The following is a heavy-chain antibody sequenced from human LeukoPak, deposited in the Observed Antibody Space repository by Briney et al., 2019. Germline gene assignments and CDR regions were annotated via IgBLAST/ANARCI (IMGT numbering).Heavy chain of an antibody. V-gene: IGHV3-30*02. Sequence: PGGSLRLSCAASGFTFSSYGMHWVRQAPGKGLEWVAFIRYDGSNKYYADSVKGRFSISRDNAENSLYLQMNSLRPDDTAFYYCARPLLYYYGSETFFWFDPWGQGALVTVSS. J-gene: IGHJ5*02. CDR2: IRYDGSNK. D-gene: IGHD3-10*01. CDR1: GFTFSSYG. CDR3: ARPLLYYYGSETFFWFDP.